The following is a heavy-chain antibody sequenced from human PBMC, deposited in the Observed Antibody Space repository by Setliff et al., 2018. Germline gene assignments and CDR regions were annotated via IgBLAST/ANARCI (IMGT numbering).Heavy chain of an antibody. D-gene: IGHD3-22*01. V-gene: IGHV1-18*01. CDR1: GGTFSSYA. J-gene: IGHJ4*02. Sequence: ASVKVSCKASGGTFSSYAISWVRQAPGQGLEWMGWISAYNGNTNYAQKLQGRVTMTSDTSASTAYMELNSLRSEDTALYYCARGGGVNDDNSGFYRSFDYWGQGTLVTV. CDR2: ISAYNGNT. CDR3: ARGGGVNDDNSGFYRSFDY.